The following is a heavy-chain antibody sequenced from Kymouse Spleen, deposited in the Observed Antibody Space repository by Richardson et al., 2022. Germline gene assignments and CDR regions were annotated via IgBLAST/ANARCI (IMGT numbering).Heavy chain of an antibody. D-gene: IGHD3-10*01. CDR3: ARGTVWFGELLRYYYYYGMDV. J-gene: IGHJ6*02. CDR1: GGSISSSNW. V-gene: IGHV4-4*02. Sequence: QVQLQESGPGLVKPSGTLSLTCAVSGGSISSSNWWSWVRQPPGKGLEWIGEIYHSGSTNYNPSLKSRVTISVDKSKNQFSLKLSSVTAADTAVYYCARGTVWFGELLRYYYYYGMDVWGQGTTVTVSS. CDR2: IYHSGST.